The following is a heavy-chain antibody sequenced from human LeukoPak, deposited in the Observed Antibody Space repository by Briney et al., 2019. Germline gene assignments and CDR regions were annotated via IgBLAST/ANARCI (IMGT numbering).Heavy chain of an antibody. Sequence: SVKVSCKASGGTFNSYAISWVRQAPGQGLEWMGGIIPMFETANYAQKFQGRVTITADEFTTTVYMELSSLRSEDTAVYYCARGVSMVRGVMWDYYYYYYMDVWGKGTTVTISS. CDR1: GGTFNSYA. J-gene: IGHJ6*03. CDR3: ARGVSMVRGVMWDYYYYYYMDV. D-gene: IGHD3-10*01. V-gene: IGHV1-69*13. CDR2: IIPMFETA.